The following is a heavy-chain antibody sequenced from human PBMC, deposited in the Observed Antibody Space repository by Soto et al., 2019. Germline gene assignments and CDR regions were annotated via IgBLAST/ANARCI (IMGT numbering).Heavy chain of an antibody. CDR1: GFTFSKTW. V-gene: IGHV3-15*07. D-gene: IGHD3-16*01. CDR2: IKSIPDGGTA. Sequence: EVQLVESGGGLVKPGGSLRLSCAASGFTFSKTWMKWVRQAPGKGLEWVGRIKSIPDGGTADYAAPLKGRFTISRDDSKNTLFLQMNSLKTEETAVDYCTTDTVCYYWGQGTLVTVSS. CDR3: TTDTVCYY. J-gene: IGHJ4*02.